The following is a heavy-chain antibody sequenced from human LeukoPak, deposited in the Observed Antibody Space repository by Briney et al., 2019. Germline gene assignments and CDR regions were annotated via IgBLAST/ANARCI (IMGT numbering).Heavy chain of an antibody. Sequence: SETLSLTCAVYGGSFSGYYWSWIRQPPGKGLEWIGEINHSGSTNYNPSLKSRVTISVDTSKNQFSLKLSSVTAADTAVYYCARGLIEQWLVQGTVFDYWGQGTLVIVSS. CDR3: ARGLIEQWLVQGTVFDY. D-gene: IGHD6-19*01. V-gene: IGHV4-34*01. CDR2: INHSGST. CDR1: GGSFSGYY. J-gene: IGHJ4*02.